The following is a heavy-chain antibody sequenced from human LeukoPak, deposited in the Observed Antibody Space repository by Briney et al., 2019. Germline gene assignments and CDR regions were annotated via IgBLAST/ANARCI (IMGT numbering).Heavy chain of an antibody. J-gene: IGHJ3*02. V-gene: IGHV1-3*01. D-gene: IGHD2-2*01. CDR1: GYTFTTYA. CDR3: ASRREYCSTTSCSATFDI. Sequence: GASVNVSCKASGYTFTTYAMHWVRQAPGQRLEWMGWINAGNGNTKYSQKFQGRVTITRDTSASTAYMELSSLRSEDTAVYYCASRREYCSTTSCSATFDIWGQGTMVTVSS. CDR2: INAGNGNT.